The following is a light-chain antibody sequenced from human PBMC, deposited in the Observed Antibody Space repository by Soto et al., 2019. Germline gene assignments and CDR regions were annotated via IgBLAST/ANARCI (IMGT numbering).Light chain of an antibody. CDR3: SSYTSSSTYVV. V-gene: IGLV2-14*01. CDR2: EVS. CDR1: SSDVGVYNY. Sequence: QSVLTQPASGSGSPGQSITISCTGTSSDVGVYNYVSWYQQHPGKAPKLMIYEVSNRPSGVSNRFSGSKSGNTASLTISGLQAEDEADYYCSSYTSSSTYVVFGGGTKLTVL. J-gene: IGLJ2*01.